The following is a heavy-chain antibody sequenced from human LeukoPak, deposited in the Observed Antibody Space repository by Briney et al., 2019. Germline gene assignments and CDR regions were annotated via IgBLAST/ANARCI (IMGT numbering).Heavy chain of an antibody. CDR2: ISAYNGNT. J-gene: IGHJ6*02. CDR1: GYTFTSYG. Sequence: RASVKVSCKASGYTFTSYGISWVRQAPGQGLEWMGWISAYNGNTNYAQKLQGRVTMTTDTSTSTAYMELRSLRSDDTAVYYCARLPNYDILTGYYTTFNYGMDVWGQGTTVTVSS. CDR3: ARLPNYDILTGYYTTFNYGMDV. D-gene: IGHD3-9*01. V-gene: IGHV1-18*01.